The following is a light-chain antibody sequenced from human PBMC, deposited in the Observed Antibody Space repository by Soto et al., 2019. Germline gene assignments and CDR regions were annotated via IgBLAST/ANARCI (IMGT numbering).Light chain of an antibody. J-gene: IGLJ2*01. Sequence: QSALTQPASGSGSPGQSITISCTGTSSDVGSHNFVSWYQQRPGKAPKLMIFEVTKRPSGVSSRFSASKSGNTASLTISGVQAEDEADYYCCSYAGTTTWVFGGGTKLTVL. CDR1: SSDVGSHNF. CDR3: CSYAGTTTWV. CDR2: EVT. V-gene: IGLV2-23*02.